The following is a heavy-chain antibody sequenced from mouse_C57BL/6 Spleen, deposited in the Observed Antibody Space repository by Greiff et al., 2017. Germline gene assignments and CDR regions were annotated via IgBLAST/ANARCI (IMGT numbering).Heavy chain of an antibody. CDR2: IWSGGST. J-gene: IGHJ2*01. V-gene: IGHV2-2*01. CDR3: ARSYYYGEGHFDY. CDR1: GFSLTSYG. Sequence: VKLVESGPGLVQPSQSLSITCTVSGFSLTSYGVHWVRQSPGKGLEWLGVIWSGGSTDYNAAFISRLSSSKDNSKSQVFFKMNSLQADDTAIYYCARSYYYGEGHFDYWGQGTTLTVSS. D-gene: IGHD1-1*01.